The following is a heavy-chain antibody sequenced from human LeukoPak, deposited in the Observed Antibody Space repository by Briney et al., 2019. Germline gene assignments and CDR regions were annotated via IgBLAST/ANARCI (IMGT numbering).Heavy chain of an antibody. CDR3: AKDIRHYDSSGIDY. CDR2: ISWNSGSI. D-gene: IGHD3-22*01. J-gene: IGHJ4*02. Sequence: PGGSLRLSCAASGFTFDDYAMHWVRQAPGKGLEWVSGISWNSGSIGHADSVKGRFTISRDNAKNSLYLQMNSLRAEDTALYYCAKDIRHYDSSGIDYWGQGTLVTVSS. V-gene: IGHV3-9*01. CDR1: GFTFDDYA.